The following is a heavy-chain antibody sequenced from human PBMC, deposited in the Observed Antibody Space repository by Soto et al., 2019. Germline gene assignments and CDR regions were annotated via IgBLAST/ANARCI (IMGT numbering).Heavy chain of an antibody. Sequence: PGGSLRLSCAPSGFTFSSYYMHWVRQAPEKGLEWVAAIWYDGSNKYYADSVKGRFTISRDNSKNTRYLQMNSLRAEDTAVYYCARQGIRGYDFWSGYSQRHNYYYMDVWGKGTTVTVSS. CDR3: ARQGIRGYDFWSGYSQRHNYYYMDV. D-gene: IGHD3-3*01. CDR1: GFTFSSYY. V-gene: IGHV3-33*01. CDR2: IWYDGSNK. J-gene: IGHJ6*03.